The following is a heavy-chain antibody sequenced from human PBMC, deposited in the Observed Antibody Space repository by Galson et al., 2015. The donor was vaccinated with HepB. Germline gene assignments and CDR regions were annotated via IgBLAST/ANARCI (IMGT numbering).Heavy chain of an antibody. CDR3: ARGGIVVVPTAPIGRAFDI. CDR2: ISYDGSNK. J-gene: IGHJ3*02. Sequence: SLRLSCAASGFTFSSFAMNWVRQAPGKGLEWVAVISYDGSNKYYSDSVKGRFTISRDNAKNTLFLHMNSLRPEDTAVYYCARGGIVVVPTAPIGRAFDIWGQGPMVTVSA. D-gene: IGHD2-2*01. CDR1: GFTFSSFA. V-gene: IGHV3-30*04.